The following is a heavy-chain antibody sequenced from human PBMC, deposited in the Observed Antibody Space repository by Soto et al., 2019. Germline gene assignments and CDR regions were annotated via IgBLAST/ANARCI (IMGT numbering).Heavy chain of an antibody. CDR1: GFSATNNY. CDR2: IDIGGNT. Sequence: EVQVVESGGGLVQPGGSLRLSCAASGFSATNNYMNWVRQAPGKGLEWVSIIDIGGNTYYADSVKDRFTISRDNSRNTLYLHMDSLRAEDTAVYYCARGRGSTGYLGREHSFDYWGQGTLVTVSP. D-gene: IGHD2-2*01. CDR3: ARGRGSTGYLGREHSFDY. V-gene: IGHV3-66*01. J-gene: IGHJ4*02.